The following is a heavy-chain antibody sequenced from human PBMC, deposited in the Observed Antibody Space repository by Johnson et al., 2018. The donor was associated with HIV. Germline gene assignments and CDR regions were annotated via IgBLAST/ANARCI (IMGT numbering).Heavy chain of an antibody. D-gene: IGHD2-15*01. V-gene: IGHV3-30*04. CDR3: ARSPRIVVVVSATVGHAFDI. CDR1: GFTFSSYA. Sequence: VQLVESGGGVVQPGRSLRLSCAASGFTFSSYAMHWVRQAPGKGLEWVAVISYDGSNKYYADSVKGRFTISRDNSKNTLYLQMNSMRAEDTAVYYCARSPRIVVVVSATVGHAFDIWGQRTMVTVSS. CDR2: ISYDGSNK. J-gene: IGHJ3*02.